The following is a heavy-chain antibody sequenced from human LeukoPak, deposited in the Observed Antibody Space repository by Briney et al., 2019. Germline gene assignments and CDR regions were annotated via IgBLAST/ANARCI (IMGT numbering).Heavy chain of an antibody. CDR3: ASLKNYYDSSGYLVTDAFDI. J-gene: IGHJ3*02. Sequence: ASVKVSCKASGGTFSSNTISWVRQAPGQGLEWMGWISGYNGNTNYAQKLQGRVTMTTDTSTSTAYMELRSLKSDDTAVYYCASLKNYYDSSGYLVTDAFDIWGRGTMVTVSS. CDR1: GGTFSSNT. D-gene: IGHD3-22*01. V-gene: IGHV1-18*01. CDR2: ISGYNGNT.